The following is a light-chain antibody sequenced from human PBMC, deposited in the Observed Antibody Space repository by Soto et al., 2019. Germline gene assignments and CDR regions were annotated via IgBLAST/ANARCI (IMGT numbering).Light chain of an antibody. CDR2: DAS. CDR1: QSVSSY. CDR3: QQRSNWPPVT. V-gene: IGKV3-11*01. Sequence: EIVLTQSPATLSLSPGERATLSCRASQSVSSYLAWYQQKPGQAPRLLIYDASNRATGIPARFSGSGPGTDFTLTISSLKPEDVAIYYCQQRSNWPPVTFGGGTKVEI. J-gene: IGKJ4*01.